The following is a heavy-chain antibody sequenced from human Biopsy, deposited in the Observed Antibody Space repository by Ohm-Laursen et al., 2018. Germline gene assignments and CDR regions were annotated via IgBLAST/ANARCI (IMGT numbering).Heavy chain of an antibody. CDR3: ARGEGSSWFDP. J-gene: IGHJ5*02. V-gene: IGHV1-69*10. CDR2: IIPIPNVA. Sequence: SVKVSCKASGDSFTSYAIGWVRQAPGQGLEWMGGIIPIPNVATYAQKFQGRITVTADESTSTAYMELSSLTSDDTAVYFCARGEGSSWFDPWGHGTLVTVSS. D-gene: IGHD1-26*01. CDR1: GDSFTSYA.